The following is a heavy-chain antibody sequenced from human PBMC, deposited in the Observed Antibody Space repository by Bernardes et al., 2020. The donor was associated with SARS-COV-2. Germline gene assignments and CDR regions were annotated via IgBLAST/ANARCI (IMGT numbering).Heavy chain of an antibody. V-gene: IGHV4-59*01. J-gene: IGHJ4*02. CDR2: IHSSGST. D-gene: IGHD3-10*01. CDR3: ARAFASGWFYLDH. CDR1: GGSISSYY. Sequence: SETLSLTCAVSGGSISSYYWNWIRQPPGKGLEWIAYIHSSGSTNYNPSLKSRVTISLDTSKSQFSLRLSSVTAADTAVYYCARAFASGWFYLDHWGQGTLVTVSS.